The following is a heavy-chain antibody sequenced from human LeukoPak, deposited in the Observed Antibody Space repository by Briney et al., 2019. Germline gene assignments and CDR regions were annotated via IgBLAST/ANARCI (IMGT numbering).Heavy chain of an antibody. CDR2: ISGSGGST. CDR1: GFTFSSYA. CDR3: AKDRFGELLYDY. D-gene: IGHD3-10*01. J-gene: IGHJ4*02. V-gene: IGHV3-23*01. Sequence: PGGSLRLSCAASGFTFSSYAMSWVRQAPVKGLEWVSAISGSGGSTYYADSVKGRFTISRDNSKNTLYLQMNSLRAEDTAVYYCAKDRFGELLYDYWGQGTLVTVSS.